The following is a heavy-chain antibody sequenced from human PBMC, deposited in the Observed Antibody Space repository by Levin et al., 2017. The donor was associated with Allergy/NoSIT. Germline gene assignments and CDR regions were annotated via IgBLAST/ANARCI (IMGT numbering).Heavy chain of an antibody. CDR1: GFTFGDYA. D-gene: IGHD3-16*02. J-gene: IGHJ4*02. CDR2: IRNKAHGGTT. CDR3: ARGGPPNYDYNWGSYRDVYFDY. Sequence: GGSLRLSCTGSGFTFGDYAMSWVRQAPGKGLEWVGFIRNKAHGGTTEYAASVKGRLTIARDDSKSIAYLQMNSLKTEDTAVYFCARGGPPNYDYNWGSYRDVYFDYWGQGTLVTVSS. V-gene: IGHV3-49*04.